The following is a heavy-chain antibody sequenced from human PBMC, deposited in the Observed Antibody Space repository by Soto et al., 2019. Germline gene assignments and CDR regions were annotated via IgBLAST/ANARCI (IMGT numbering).Heavy chain of an antibody. CDR1: GFTFSNYA. V-gene: IGHV3-23*01. Sequence: LESGGALVQPGGSLRLSCAASGFTFSNYAMTWVRQTPGKGLERVATIMKSGDSAHYADSVGGRFTVSRDNSINVLYLQMNALRAEDTARYFCARESGGDLGYFDFWGQGSQVTVSS. CDR2: IMKSGDSA. D-gene: IGHD4-17*01. J-gene: IGHJ4*02. CDR3: ARESGGDLGYFDF.